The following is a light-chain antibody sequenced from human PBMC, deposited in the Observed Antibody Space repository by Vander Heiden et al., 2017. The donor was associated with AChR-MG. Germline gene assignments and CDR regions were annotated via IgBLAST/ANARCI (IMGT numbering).Light chain of an antibody. Sequence: EIVLTQSPATLSLSPGERAALSCRASQGVSSYLAWYQPKPGQAPRLRIYDASNRATGIPARFSGSGSGTDCTITISSLEPEDFAVYDCQQRSNWPPMYTFGQGTKLEIK. CDR2: DAS. V-gene: IGKV3-11*01. CDR3: QQRSNWPPMYT. J-gene: IGKJ2*01. CDR1: QGVSSY.